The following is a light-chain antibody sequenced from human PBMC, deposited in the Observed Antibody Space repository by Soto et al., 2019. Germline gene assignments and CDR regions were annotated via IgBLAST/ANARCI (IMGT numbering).Light chain of an antibody. Sequence: DIEMTQSPATLSVSPGERATISCRASQSVTDNLAWYQQKPGQAPRLLIYGASTRASGIPARFSGSGSGTDFTLTISSLQSEDFAVYYCQQSNSWPRTFGQGTKVE. CDR1: QSVTDN. V-gene: IGKV3-15*01. CDR3: QQSNSWPRT. CDR2: GAS. J-gene: IGKJ1*01.